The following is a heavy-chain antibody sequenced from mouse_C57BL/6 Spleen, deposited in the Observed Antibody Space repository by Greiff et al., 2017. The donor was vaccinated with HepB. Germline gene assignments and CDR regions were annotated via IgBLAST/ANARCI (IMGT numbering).Heavy chain of an antibody. V-gene: IGHV1-69*01. Sequence: QVQLKQPGAELVMPGASVKLSCKASGYTFTSYWMHWVKQRPGQGLEWIGEIDPSDSYTNYNQKFKGKSTLTVDKSSSTAYMQLSSLTSEDSAVYYCARWGYGRDYWGQGTTLTVSS. CDR1: GYTFTSYW. D-gene: IGHD1-1*01. CDR3: ARWGYGRDY. CDR2: IDPSDSYT. J-gene: IGHJ2*01.